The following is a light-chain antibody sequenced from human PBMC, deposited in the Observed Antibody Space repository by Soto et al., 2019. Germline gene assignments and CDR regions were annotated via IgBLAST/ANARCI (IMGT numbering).Light chain of an antibody. CDR3: AAWNDRLRSYV. J-gene: IGLJ1*01. Sequence: QSALTQPPSASGTPGQRVSISCSGSISNIGGNNVSWYQQHPGTAPKVLSNRNDQSHSGVPDRFSGSKSGTTASLAICGLRSEDEDDYYCAAWNDRLRSYVFGTGTKLTVL. CDR2: RND. V-gene: IGLV1-47*01. CDR1: ISNIGGNN.